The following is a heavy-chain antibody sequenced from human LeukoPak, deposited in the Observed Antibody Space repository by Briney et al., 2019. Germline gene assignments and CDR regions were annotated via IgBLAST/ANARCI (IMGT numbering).Heavy chain of an antibody. J-gene: IGHJ4*02. V-gene: IGHV5-51*01. CDR2: IYPGDSDT. CDR1: GYRFTSYW. Sequence: PGESLKISCKGSGYRFTSYWIGWVRPMPGKGLEWMGIIYPGDSDTRYSPSFQGQVTISADKSISTAYLQWSSLKASDTAMYYCARHSQRYCSGGSCSLDYWGQGTLVTVSS. CDR3: ARHSQRYCSGGSCSLDY. D-gene: IGHD2-15*01.